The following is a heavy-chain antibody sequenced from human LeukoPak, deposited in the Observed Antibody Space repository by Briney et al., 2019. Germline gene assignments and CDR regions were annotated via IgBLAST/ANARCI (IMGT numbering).Heavy chain of an antibody. J-gene: IGHJ4*02. CDR3: ARTIAAAGTPFGY. D-gene: IGHD6-13*01. CDR1: GYTFTSYA. CDR2: INAGNGNT. V-gene: IGHV1-3*01. Sequence: ASVKVSCKASGYTFTSYAMHWVRQAPGQRLEWMGWINAGNGNTKYSQKFQGRVTITADESTSTAYMELSSLRSEDTAVYYCARTIAAAGTPFGYWGQGTLVTVSS.